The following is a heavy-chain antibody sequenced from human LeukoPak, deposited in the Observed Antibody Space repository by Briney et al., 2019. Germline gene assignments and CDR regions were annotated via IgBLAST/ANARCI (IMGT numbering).Heavy chain of an antibody. D-gene: IGHD3-10*01. CDR3: ASGRDYYGSGSYWGAFDI. Sequence: SVKVSCKASGGTFSSYAISWVRQAPGQGLEWMGGIIPIFGTANYAQKFEGRVTITTDESTSTAYMELSSLRSEDTAVYYCASGRDYYGSGSYWGAFDIWGQGTMVTVSS. V-gene: IGHV1-69*05. CDR1: GGTFSSYA. CDR2: IIPIFGTA. J-gene: IGHJ3*02.